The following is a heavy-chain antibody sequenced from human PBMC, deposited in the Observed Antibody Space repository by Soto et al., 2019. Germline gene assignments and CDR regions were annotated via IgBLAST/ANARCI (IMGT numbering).Heavy chain of an antibody. CDR2: IYYSGST. D-gene: IGHD3-16*02. CDR1: GVSISSAVDS. CDR3: ARDKIVMCGFRYRLGLVYYGMDV. J-gene: IGHJ6*04. V-gene: IGHV4-31*03. Sequence: PSETMSLTCTVSGVSISSAVDSCSWISQHPGKGLEWIGDIYYSGSTYYNPSLNSRVTISIYTSKNQLSMKLSCVTAAHKAFCYCARDKIVMCGFRYRLGLVYYGMDVWGEGATVTVSS.